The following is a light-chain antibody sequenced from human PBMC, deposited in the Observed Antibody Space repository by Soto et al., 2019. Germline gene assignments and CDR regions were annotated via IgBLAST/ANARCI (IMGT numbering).Light chain of an antibody. CDR1: NIGSRS. V-gene: IGLV3-21*02. Sequence: SYEPTQPPSVSVAPGQTATITCGGNNIGSRSVHWYQQKPGQAPVLVMYDDNDRPSGIPDRFSGSNSGNTATLTISRVEAGDEGDFYCQLWDTNSDHYVFGPGTKVTVL. CDR3: QLWDTNSDHYV. J-gene: IGLJ1*01. CDR2: DDN.